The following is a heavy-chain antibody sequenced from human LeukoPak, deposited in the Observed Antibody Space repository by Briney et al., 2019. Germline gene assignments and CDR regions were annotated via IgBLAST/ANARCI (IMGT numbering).Heavy chain of an antibody. D-gene: IGHD3-10*01. V-gene: IGHV4-34*01. J-gene: IGHJ2*01. CDR3: ARGRYYGSGSYYSPLYWYFDL. CDR2: INHSGST. Sequence: PSETLSLTCAVYGGSFSGYYWSWIHQPPGKGLEWIGEINHSGSTNYNPSLKSRVTISVDTSKNQFSLKLSSVTAADTAVYHCARGRYYGSGSYYSPLYWYFDLWGRGTLVTVSS. CDR1: GGSFSGYY.